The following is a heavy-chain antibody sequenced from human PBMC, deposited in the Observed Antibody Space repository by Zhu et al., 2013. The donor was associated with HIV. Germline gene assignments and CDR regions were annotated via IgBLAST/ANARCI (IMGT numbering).Heavy chain of an antibody. J-gene: IGHJ4*02. CDR3: ARSGSSGYYGLNDF. V-gene: IGHV1-18*01. CDR2: ISSYNGNT. CDR1: GYTFTSYG. Sequence: QVQLVQSGAEVKKPGASVKVSCKASGYTFTSYGISWIRQAPGQGLEWMGWISSYNGNTYYAQNLQGRVTMTTDTTTSTAYMELRSLRSDDTAVYYCARSGSSGYYGLNDFWGQGTLVTVSS. D-gene: IGHD3-22*01.